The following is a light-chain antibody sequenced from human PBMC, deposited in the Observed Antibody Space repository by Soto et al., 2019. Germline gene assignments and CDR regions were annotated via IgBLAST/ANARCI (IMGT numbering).Light chain of an antibody. CDR1: QSVSSSY. Sequence: EFILKMSLGTVSLTPGERATLXCPSSQSVSSSYLAWYQQKPGQAPRLLIHGASSRATGIPDSFSGSGSAADFTLTISSLQPEDFATYYCQLSYITLLTTGGGAIVAI. V-gene: IGKV3-20*01. J-gene: IGKJ4*01. CDR2: GAS. CDR3: QLSYITLLT.